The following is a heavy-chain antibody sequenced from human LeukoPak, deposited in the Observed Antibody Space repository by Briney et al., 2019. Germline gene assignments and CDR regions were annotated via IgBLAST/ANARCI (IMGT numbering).Heavy chain of an antibody. CDR3: ASKQDYGDFYFDY. CDR2: IIPIFGTA. V-gene: IGHV1-69*06. CDR1: GGTFSSYA. J-gene: IGHJ4*02. Sequence: GASVKVSCKASGGTFSSYAISWVRQAPGQGLEWVGGIIPIFGTANYAQKFQGRVTITADKSTSTAYMELSSLRSEDTAVYYCASKQDYGDFYFDYWGQGTLVTVSS. D-gene: IGHD4-17*01.